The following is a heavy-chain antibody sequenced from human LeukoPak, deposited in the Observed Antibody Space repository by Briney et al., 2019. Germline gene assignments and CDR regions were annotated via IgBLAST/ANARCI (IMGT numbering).Heavy chain of an antibody. CDR1: GITFNNYG. J-gene: IGHJ4*02. CDR3: ARDLYRIVVVPHYFDY. V-gene: IGHV3-7*01. Sequence: GGSLRLSCAAFGITFNNYGLNWVRQAPGKGLEWVANIKEDGSEKYYVDSVKGRFTISRDNAKNSLFLQMNSLRAEDTAVYYCARDLYRIVVVPHYFDYWGQGTLVTVSS. D-gene: IGHD3-22*01. CDR2: IKEDGSEK.